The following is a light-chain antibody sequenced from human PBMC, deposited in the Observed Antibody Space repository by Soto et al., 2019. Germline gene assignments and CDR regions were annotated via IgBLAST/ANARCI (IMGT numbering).Light chain of an antibody. CDR2: GTT. Sequence: VVTQESSLTVSPGRTVTLTCASSTGAVTRSYYPSWFQQKPGQAPRTVIYGTTSKPSWTPARFSGSLLGGKAALTLSGVQPEDEAEYYCLLYYGGAYVFGTGTKLTVL. CDR3: LLYYGGAYV. J-gene: IGLJ1*01. V-gene: IGLV7-43*01. CDR1: TGAVTRSYY.